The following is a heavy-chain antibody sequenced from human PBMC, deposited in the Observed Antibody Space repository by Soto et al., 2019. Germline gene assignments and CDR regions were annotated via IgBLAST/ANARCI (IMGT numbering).Heavy chain of an antibody. J-gene: IGHJ4*02. V-gene: IGHV3-21*01. CDR1: GFTFNYYT. CDR3: ARHITTVTTERIDF. Sequence: EVQLEESGGGLVRPGASLRLSCAASGFTFNYYTMIWVRQAPGQGLVWVSSISSGSDNIHYADSVKGRFSISRDNAKTSLYLHMNSLRDEDTAVYYFARHITTVTTERIDFWGQGTLVTVSS. CDR2: ISSGSDNI. D-gene: IGHD4-17*01.